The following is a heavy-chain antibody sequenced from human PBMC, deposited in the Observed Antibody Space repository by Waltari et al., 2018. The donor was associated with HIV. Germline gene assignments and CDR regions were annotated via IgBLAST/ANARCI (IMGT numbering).Heavy chain of an antibody. CDR3: ARGRGRGYFDWLLSSYFDY. J-gene: IGHJ4*02. D-gene: IGHD3-9*01. Sequence: QVQLQQWGAGLLKPSETLSLTCAVYGGSFSGYYWSWIRQPPGKGLEWIGEINHSGSTNYNPSLKSRVTISVDTSKNQFSLKLSSVTAADTAVYYCARGRGRGYFDWLLSSYFDYWGQGTLVTVSS. V-gene: IGHV4-34*01. CDR1: GGSFSGYY. CDR2: INHSGST.